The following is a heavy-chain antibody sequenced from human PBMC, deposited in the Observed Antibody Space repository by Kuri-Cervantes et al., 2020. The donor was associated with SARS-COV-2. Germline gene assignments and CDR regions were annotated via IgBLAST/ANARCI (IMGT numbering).Heavy chain of an antibody. J-gene: IGHJ6*02. CDR3: ARGRSITIFGVVIEKYGMDV. CDR2: INHSGST. V-gene: IGHV4-34*01. Sequence: SETLSLTCTVSGGSNSSYYWSWIRQPPGKGLEWIGEINHSGSTNYNPSLKSRVTISVDTSKNQFYLKLSSVTAADTAVYYCARGRSITIFGVVIEKYGMDVWGQGTTVTVSS. CDR1: GGSNSSYY. D-gene: IGHD3-3*01.